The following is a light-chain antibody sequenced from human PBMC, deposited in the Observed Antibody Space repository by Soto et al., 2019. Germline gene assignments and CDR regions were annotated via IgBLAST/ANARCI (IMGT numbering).Light chain of an antibody. CDR3: SSFTSSMTNV. CDR1: SSDVGGNNS. Sequence: QSALTQPASVSGSPGESITISCTGTSSDVGGNNSVSWYQHHPGKAPKLILYDVADRPSGVSYRFSGSKSGNTASLTISGLQAADEADYVCSSFTSSMTNVFGSGTKVTVL. V-gene: IGLV2-14*03. CDR2: DVA. J-gene: IGLJ1*01.